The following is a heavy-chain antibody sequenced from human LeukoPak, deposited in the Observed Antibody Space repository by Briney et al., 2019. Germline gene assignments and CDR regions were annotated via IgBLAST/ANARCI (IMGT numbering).Heavy chain of an antibody. CDR2: INTNTGNP. V-gene: IGHV7-4-1*02. CDR3: AREATELDYDSSGYLDAFDI. CDR1: GYTFNSYD. Sequence: ASVKVSCKASGYTFNSYDINWVRQAPGQGLEWMGWINTNTGNPTYAQGFTGRFVFSLDTSVSTAYLQISSLKAEDTAVYYRAREATELDYDSSGYLDAFDIWGQGTMVTVSS. D-gene: IGHD3-22*01. J-gene: IGHJ3*02.